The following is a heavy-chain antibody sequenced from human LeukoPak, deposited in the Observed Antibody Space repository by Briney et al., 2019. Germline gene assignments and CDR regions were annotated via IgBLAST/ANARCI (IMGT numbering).Heavy chain of an antibody. CDR3: ATSNDAKIAPFDH. J-gene: IGHJ4*02. CDR1: GVSMSAYQ. CDR2: INSKGET. D-gene: IGHD2-21*01. V-gene: IGHV4-4*09. Sequence: PSETLSLTCTVSGVSMSAYQWSWVRQSPEKGLEWIGCINSKGETSYNPSLKSRVTTSVDTSKSQFSLRLTSVTAADTAVYYCATSNDAKIAPFDHWGQGAPVTVSS.